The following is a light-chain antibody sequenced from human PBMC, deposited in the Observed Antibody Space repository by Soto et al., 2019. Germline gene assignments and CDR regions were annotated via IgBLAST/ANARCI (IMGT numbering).Light chain of an antibody. J-gene: IGKJ2*02. CDR2: AAS. CDR3: QHSNSHLCT. V-gene: IGKV1-5*01. CDR1: QTISNW. Sequence: DIQMTQSPASLSASVGDRVTITCRASQTISNWLAWYQQKPGRAPKLLIYAASTVESGVPSRFSGRGSGTEFTLTISSLQPDDFATYYCQHSNSHLCTFGQGTKLEIK.